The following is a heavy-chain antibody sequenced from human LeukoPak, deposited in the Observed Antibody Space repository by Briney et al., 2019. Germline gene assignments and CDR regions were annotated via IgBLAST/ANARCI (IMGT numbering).Heavy chain of an antibody. D-gene: IGHD1-26*01. CDR1: GFSFTTYW. V-gene: IGHV3-74*01. CDR3: ARVRSGSDDWIDP. J-gene: IGHJ5*02. Sequence: GGSLRLSCAASGFSFTTYWMHWVRQAPGKGPVWVSRINPDATTINYADSVKGRFTISRDNAKNTLNLQMNSLTAEDTGVYYCARVRSGSDDWIDPWGQGTLVTVSS. CDR2: INPDATTI.